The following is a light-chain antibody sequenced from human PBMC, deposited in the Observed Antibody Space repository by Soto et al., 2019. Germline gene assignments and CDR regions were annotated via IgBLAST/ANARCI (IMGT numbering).Light chain of an antibody. V-gene: IGKV1-5*01. CDR2: GAS. CDR3: QQYNSYSCT. J-gene: IGKJ2*02. Sequence: DIPMTQSPSTLSASVGDRVTITCRASQSISEWLAWYQQKPGKAPKLLIYGASNLESGVPSSFSGSGSGTEFTLTIRSLQPDDFATYYCQQYNSYSCTFGQGTQLEIK. CDR1: QSISEW.